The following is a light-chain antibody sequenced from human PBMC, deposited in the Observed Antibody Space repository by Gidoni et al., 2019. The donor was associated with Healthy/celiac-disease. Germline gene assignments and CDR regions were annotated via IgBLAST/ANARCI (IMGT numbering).Light chain of an antibody. Sequence: EIVLTQSPATLSLSPGARATLSCSASQSVSSYLAWYQQKPGQAPRLLIYDSSNRSTGIPARFRGSGSGTDFTLTISSLEPEDFAVDYCQQRSNWPYTFGQGTKLEIK. CDR3: QQRSNWPYT. CDR2: DSS. V-gene: IGKV3-11*01. J-gene: IGKJ2*01. CDR1: QSVSSY.